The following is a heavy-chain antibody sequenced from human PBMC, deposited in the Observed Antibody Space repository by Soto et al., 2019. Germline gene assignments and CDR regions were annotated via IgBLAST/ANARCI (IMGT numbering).Heavy chain of an antibody. CDR1: GGSMRNYF. CDR2: IHYSGTT. CDR3: AAGEASSRNLAPYYLDF. Sequence: SETLSLTCTVSGGSMRNYFWTWIRQPPGKGLEWIGYIHYSGTTSFFPSYNPSLRSRVTISEDTSKNQFSLKLLSVTAADTAVYFCAAGEASSRNLAPYYLDFWGQGTLVTVSS. D-gene: IGHD6-13*01. J-gene: IGHJ4*02. V-gene: IGHV4-59*01.